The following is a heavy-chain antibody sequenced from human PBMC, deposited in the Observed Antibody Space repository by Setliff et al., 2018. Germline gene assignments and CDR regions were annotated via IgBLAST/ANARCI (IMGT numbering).Heavy chain of an antibody. D-gene: IGHD3-3*01. V-gene: IGHV7-4-1*02. CDR1: GYTFTTYT. Sequence: ASVKVSCKASGYTFTTYTMNWVRQAPGQGLEWMGWINTNTGNPTYAQGFTGRFVFSLDTSVSTAYLQTSSLKAEDTAVYYCARGSVTIFGVVLSNWFDPWGQGTLVTVSS. CDR3: ARGSVTIFGVVLSNWFDP. J-gene: IGHJ5*02. CDR2: INTNTGNP.